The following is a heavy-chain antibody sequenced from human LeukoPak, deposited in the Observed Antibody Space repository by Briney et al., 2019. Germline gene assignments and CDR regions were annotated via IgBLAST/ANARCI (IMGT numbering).Heavy chain of an antibody. CDR2: IWYDGSNK. V-gene: IGHV3-33*01. CDR3: ARDSGYDILDY. J-gene: IGHJ4*02. D-gene: IGHD5-12*01. CDR1: GVTFSSYG. Sequence: GGSLRLSCAASGVTFSSYGMHWVRQAPGKGLEWVAVIWYDGSNKYYADSVKGRFTISRDNSKNTLYLQMNSLRAEETAVYYCARDSGYDILDYWGQGTLVTVSS.